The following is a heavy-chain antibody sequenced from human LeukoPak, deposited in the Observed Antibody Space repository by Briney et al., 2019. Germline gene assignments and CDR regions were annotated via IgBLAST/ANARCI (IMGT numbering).Heavy chain of an antibody. D-gene: IGHD5-18*01. J-gene: IGHJ4*02. CDR2: INHSGST. Sequence: SETLSLTCAVYGGSFSGYYWSWIRQPPGKGLEWIGEINHSGSTNYNPSLKSRVTISVDTSKNQFSLKLSSVTAADTAVYYCAGRGYGPTTHYYWGQGTLVTVSS. CDR3: AGRGYGPTTHYY. V-gene: IGHV4-34*01. CDR1: GGSFSGYY.